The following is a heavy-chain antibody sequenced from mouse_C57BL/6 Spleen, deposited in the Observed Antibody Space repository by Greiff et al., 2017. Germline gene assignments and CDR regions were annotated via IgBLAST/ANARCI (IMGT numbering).Heavy chain of an antibody. J-gene: IGHJ4*01. CDR1: GYTFTSYW. CDR2: INPSNGGT. D-gene: IGHD2-2*01. Sequence: QVQLKQPGTELVKPGASVKLSCKASGYTFTSYWMHWVKQRPGQGLEWIGNINPSNGGTNYNEKFKSKATLTVDKSSSTAYMQLSSLTSEDSAVYYCARGLPLLYYAMDYWGQGTSVTVSS. V-gene: IGHV1-53*01. CDR3: ARGLPLLYYAMDY.